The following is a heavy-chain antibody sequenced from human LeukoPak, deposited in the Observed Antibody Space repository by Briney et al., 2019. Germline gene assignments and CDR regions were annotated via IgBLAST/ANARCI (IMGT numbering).Heavy chain of an antibody. Sequence: PGGSLRLSCAASGFSFSSYWMHWDRQAPGKGLVWVSRINSDGSSISYADSVKGRFTISRDNARNTLYLQMSSLRADDTGVYYCAREEYSNWGQGTLVTVSS. J-gene: IGHJ4*02. CDR3: AREEYSN. CDR1: GFSFSSYW. D-gene: IGHD5-18*01. V-gene: IGHV3-74*01. CDR2: INSDGSSI.